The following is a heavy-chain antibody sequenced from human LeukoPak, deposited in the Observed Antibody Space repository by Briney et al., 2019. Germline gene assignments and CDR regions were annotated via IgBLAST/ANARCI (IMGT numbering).Heavy chain of an antibody. CDR3: ARGSGYDFYDAFDI. J-gene: IGHJ3*02. V-gene: IGHV4-34*01. Sequence: SETLSLTCAVYGGSFSGYYWSWIRQPPGKGLEWIGEINHSGSTNYNPSLKSRVTISVDTSKNQFSLKLSPVTAADTAVYYCARGSGYDFYDAFDIWGQGTMVTVSS. CDR2: INHSGST. D-gene: IGHD5-12*01. CDR1: GGSFSGYY.